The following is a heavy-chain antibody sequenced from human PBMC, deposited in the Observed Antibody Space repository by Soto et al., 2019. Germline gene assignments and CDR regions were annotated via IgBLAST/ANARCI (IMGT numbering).Heavy chain of an antibody. CDR1: GFTFSNAW. D-gene: IGHD1-26*01. Sequence: GGSLRLSCAASGFTFSNAWMSWVRQAPGKGLEWVGRIKSKTDGGTTDYAAPVKGRFTISRDDSKNTLYLQMNSLKTEDTAVYYCTTLGGMGGTGAFDIWGQGTMVTVSS. CDR2: IKSKTDGGTT. V-gene: IGHV3-15*01. CDR3: TTLGGMGGTGAFDI. J-gene: IGHJ3*02.